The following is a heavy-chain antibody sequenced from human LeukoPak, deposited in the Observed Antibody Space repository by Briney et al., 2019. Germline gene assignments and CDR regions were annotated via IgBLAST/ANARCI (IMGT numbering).Heavy chain of an antibody. Sequence: SETLSLTCTVSGGSTSRYYWSWIRHPPGQRLEWLGYLYYRGSTTYHPSLKRRLTMSLDTSKNQISLRLISLTAADTAVYYCARLPGIAAIWGQGTLVSVSS. CDR1: GGSTSRYY. CDR3: ARLPGIAAI. J-gene: IGHJ4*02. V-gene: IGHV4-59*08. D-gene: IGHD6-13*01. CDR2: LYYRGST.